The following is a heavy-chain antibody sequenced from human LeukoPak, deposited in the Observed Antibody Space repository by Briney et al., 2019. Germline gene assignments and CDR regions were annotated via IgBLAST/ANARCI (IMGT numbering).Heavy chain of an antibody. V-gene: IGHV3-30*02. CDR3: APPADARFDY. J-gene: IGHJ4*02. Sequence: GGSLRLSCAASGFTFSSYAMHWVRQAPGKGLEWVAFIRYDGSNKYYADSVKGRFTISRDNSKNKLYLQMNSLRAEDTAVYYCAPPADARFDYWGQGTLVTVSS. CDR2: IRYDGSNK. CDR1: GFTFSSYA.